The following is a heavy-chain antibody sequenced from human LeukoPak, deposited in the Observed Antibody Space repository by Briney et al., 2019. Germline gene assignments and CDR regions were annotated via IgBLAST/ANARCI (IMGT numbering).Heavy chain of an antibody. Sequence: TGGSLRLSCAASGFTFSSYGMHWVRQAPGKGLEWVAFIRYDGSNKYYADSVKGRFTISRDNSKNTLYLQMNSLRAEDTAVYYCAKSTAMVSIRGSLNYWGQGTLVTVSS. CDR1: GFTFSSYG. J-gene: IGHJ4*02. CDR2: IRYDGSNK. D-gene: IGHD5-18*01. V-gene: IGHV3-30*02. CDR3: AKSTAMVSIRGSLNY.